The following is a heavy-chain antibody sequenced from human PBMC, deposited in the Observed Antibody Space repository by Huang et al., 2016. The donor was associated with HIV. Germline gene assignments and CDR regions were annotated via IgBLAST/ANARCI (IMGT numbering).Heavy chain of an antibody. V-gene: IGHV4-34*01. D-gene: IGHD2-2*01. J-gene: IGHJ5*02. CDR1: GYSLSGFF. Sequence: QVRLDQWGAGLLKPSETLTLTCAVYGYSLSGFFWSWIRQSPGRGLEWIGEITQSGRTNYNPSLKSRVTIAIDTSKKQFSLKWKSVTADDTSTYYCARGRGTSWSFFDTWGQGSFVTVSS. CDR2: ITQSGRT. CDR3: ARGRGTSWSFFDT.